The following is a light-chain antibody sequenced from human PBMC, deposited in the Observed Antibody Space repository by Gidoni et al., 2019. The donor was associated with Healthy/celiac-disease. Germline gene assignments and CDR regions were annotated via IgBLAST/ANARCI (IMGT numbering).Light chain of an antibody. V-gene: IGKV3-15*01. CDR3: QHYTNLPFT. CDR2: GAS. J-gene: IGKJ4*01. CDR1: QSVSSN. Sequence: EIVMTQSPATLSVSPGERATLTCRACQSVSSNLAWYQQKPGHAPKLLIYGASTRATGIPARFSGSGSGTAFTLTIRHLHSEAFSFYYCQHYTNLPFTFGGGTKVEIK.